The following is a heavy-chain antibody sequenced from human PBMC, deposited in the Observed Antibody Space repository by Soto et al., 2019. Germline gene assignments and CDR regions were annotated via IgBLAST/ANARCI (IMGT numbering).Heavy chain of an antibody. J-gene: IGHJ5*02. Sequence: GGSLRLSCAASGFTFSSYWMSWVRQAPGKGLEWVANIKQDGSEKYYVDSVKGRFTISRDNAKNSLYLQMNSLRAEDTAVYYCARVISSSWYEKPSGWFDPWGQGTLVTVSS. V-gene: IGHV3-7*04. CDR2: IKQDGSEK. CDR3: ARVISSSWYEKPSGWFDP. CDR1: GFTFSSYW. D-gene: IGHD6-13*01.